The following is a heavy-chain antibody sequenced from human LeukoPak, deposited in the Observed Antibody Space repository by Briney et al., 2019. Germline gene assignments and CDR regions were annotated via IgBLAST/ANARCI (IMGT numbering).Heavy chain of an antibody. D-gene: IGHD3-10*01. J-gene: IGHJ4*02. CDR3: ARDSSYDGSRSFSD. CDR2: ISSSGSTI. Sequence: GGSLRLSCAASGFTFSSYEMNWVRQAPGKGLEWVSYISSSGSTIYYADSVKGRFTISRDNAKNSLYLQMNSLRAEDTAVYYCARDSSYDGSRSFSDWGQGTLVTVSS. CDR1: GFTFSSYE. V-gene: IGHV3-48*03.